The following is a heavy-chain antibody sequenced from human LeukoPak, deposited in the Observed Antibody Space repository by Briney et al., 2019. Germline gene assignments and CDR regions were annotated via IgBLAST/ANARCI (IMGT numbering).Heavy chain of an antibody. J-gene: IGHJ4*02. CDR1: GFTFSTYA. Sequence: GGSLRLSCTASGFTFSTYAMSWVRWTPGKGLEWVSAVTGGGGTTYYADPVKGRFTISRDNSKNALYLQMNSLRAEDTAVYYCAKDPPILRWSFDYWGQGTLVTVSS. CDR3: AKDPPILRWSFDY. CDR2: VTGGGGTT. D-gene: IGHD4-23*01. V-gene: IGHV3-23*01.